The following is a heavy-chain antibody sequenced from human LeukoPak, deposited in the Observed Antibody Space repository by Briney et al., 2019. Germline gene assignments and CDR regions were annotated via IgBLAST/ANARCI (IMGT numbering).Heavy chain of an antibody. CDR2: LSMSGHNL. J-gene: IGHJ6*04. D-gene: IGHD3-10*02. CDR3: AELGITMIGGV. CDR1: GFSFSDFH. Sequence: GGSLRLSCTGPGFSFSDFHVSWIRQAPGKGLEWVSYLSMSGHNLQYADSVKGRFTMSRDNAKNSLYLQMNSLRAEDTAVYYCAELGITMIGGVWGKGTTVTISS. V-gene: IGHV3-11*04.